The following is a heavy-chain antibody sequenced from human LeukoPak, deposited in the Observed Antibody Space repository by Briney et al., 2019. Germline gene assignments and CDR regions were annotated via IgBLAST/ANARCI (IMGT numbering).Heavy chain of an antibody. V-gene: IGHV1-2*02. D-gene: IGHD2-15*01. CDR2: INPNSGGT. Sequence: ASVKVSCKASGYTFTGYYMHWVRQAPGQGLEWVGWINPNSGGTNYAQKLQGRVTMTRDTSISTAYMELSRLRSDDTAVYYCARGYCSGGSCYYYFDYWGQGTLVTVSS. J-gene: IGHJ4*02. CDR3: ARGYCSGGSCYYYFDY. CDR1: GYTFTGYY.